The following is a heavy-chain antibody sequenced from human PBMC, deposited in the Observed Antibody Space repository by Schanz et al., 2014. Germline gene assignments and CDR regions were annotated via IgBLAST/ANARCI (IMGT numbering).Heavy chain of an antibody. D-gene: IGHD2-15*01. J-gene: IGHJ6*02. CDR2: ISHSGGSK. Sequence: VQLVESGGGVVQPGGSLRLSCAASGFTFNSYAMTWVRQAPGKGLEWVSSISHSGGSKYYADSVKGRFTISRDNSENTLYLQMNSLSADDTAVFYCAKGMGYCSGGTCYDYYYYGLDVWGQGTTVTVS. CDR1: GFTFNSYA. CDR3: AKGMGYCSGGTCYDYYYYGLDV. V-gene: IGHV3-23*04.